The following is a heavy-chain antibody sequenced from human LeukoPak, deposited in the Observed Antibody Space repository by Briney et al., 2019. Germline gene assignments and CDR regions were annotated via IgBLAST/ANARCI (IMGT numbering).Heavy chain of an antibody. Sequence: SETLSLTCTVSGGSISSYYWNWIRQPPGKGLEWIGYIYYSGSTNYNPSLKSRVTISVDMSKNQFSLQLSSVTAADTAVYYCARGRYCSSTSCYGPHYYYYYYMDVWGKGTTVTVSS. D-gene: IGHD2-2*01. CDR3: ARGRYCSSTSCYGPHYYYYYYMDV. CDR1: GGSISSYY. V-gene: IGHV4-59*01. J-gene: IGHJ6*03. CDR2: IYYSGST.